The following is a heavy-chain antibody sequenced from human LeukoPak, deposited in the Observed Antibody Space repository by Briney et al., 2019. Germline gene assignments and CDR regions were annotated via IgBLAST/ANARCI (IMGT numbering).Heavy chain of an antibody. V-gene: IGHV4-39*07. Sequence: SETLSLTCTVSGDSISSNDYYWGWLRQPPGKGLEWIGSIFYRGSTNYNPSLKSRVTISVDTSKNQFSLKLSSVTAADTAVYYCTRGRAKYSSGWYSGQYDMDVWGQGTTVTVSS. J-gene: IGHJ6*02. D-gene: IGHD6-19*01. CDR3: TRGRAKYSSGWYSGQYDMDV. CDR1: GDSISSNDYY. CDR2: IFYRGST.